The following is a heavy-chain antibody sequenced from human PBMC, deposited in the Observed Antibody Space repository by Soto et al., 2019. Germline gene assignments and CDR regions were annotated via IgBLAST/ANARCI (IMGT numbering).Heavy chain of an antibody. D-gene: IGHD1-7*01. CDR2: INPKSGDT. CDR1: GYTLTDYY. V-gene: IGHV1-2*02. Sequence: ASVKVSCKASGYTLTDYYLHWVRQAPGQGLEWMGWINPKSGDTNYAEKFEGRVTMTRDTSISTAYMELSRLISDDAAVYYCARGGWNYQVYFDYWGQGTLVTVS. J-gene: IGHJ4*02. CDR3: ARGGWNYQVYFDY.